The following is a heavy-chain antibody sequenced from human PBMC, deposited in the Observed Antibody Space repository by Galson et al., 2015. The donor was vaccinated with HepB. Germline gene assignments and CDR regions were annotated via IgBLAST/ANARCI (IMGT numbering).Heavy chain of an antibody. CDR3: ANATEGFVGVLDF. J-gene: IGHJ4*02. V-gene: IGHV3-9*01. Sequence: SLRLSCAASGFTFDDYAMHWVRQTPGKGLEWVSGISWNSGRIGYADSVKGRFTISRDNAKNSLYLQMNSLRGEDTALYFCANATEGFVGVLDFWGQGTLVTVSS. CDR2: ISWNSGRI. CDR1: GFTFDDYA. D-gene: IGHD3-16*01.